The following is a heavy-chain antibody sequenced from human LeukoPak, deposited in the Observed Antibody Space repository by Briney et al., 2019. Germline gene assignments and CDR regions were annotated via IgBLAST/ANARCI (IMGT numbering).Heavy chain of an antibody. CDR3: AKSTPSDY. CDR2: ISYDGSNK. Sequence: GGSLRLSCAASGFTFSNCGMHWVRQAPGKGLEWVAVISYDGSNKYYADSVKGRFTISRDSSKNTLYLQMNSLRAEDTAVYYCAKSTPSDYWGQGTLVTVSS. V-gene: IGHV3-30*18. CDR1: GFTFSNCG. J-gene: IGHJ4*02.